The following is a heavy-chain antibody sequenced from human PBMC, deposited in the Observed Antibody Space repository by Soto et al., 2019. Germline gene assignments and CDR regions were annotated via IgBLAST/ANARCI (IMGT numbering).Heavy chain of an antibody. CDR3: AAKTIEDFDY. J-gene: IGHJ4*02. D-gene: IGHD3-9*01. CDR2: IDPSDSYT. V-gene: IGHV5-10-1*01. CDR1: GYSFTSYW. Sequence: PGESLKISCKGSGYSFTSYWISWVRQMPGKGLEWTGRIDPSDSYTNYSPSFQGHVTISADKSISTAYLQWSSLKASDTAMYYCAAKTIEDFDYWGQGTLVTVSS.